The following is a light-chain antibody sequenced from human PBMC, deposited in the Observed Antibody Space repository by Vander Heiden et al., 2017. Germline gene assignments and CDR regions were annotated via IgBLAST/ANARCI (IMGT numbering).Light chain of an antibody. J-gene: IGKJ3*01. CDR3: QQLKSNPFT. CDR2: AAS. Sequence: DIQLTQPPSFLSASLGDRVTITCRASQGISSFLAWYQQKPGKAPKLLIYAASTLQSGVPSRFSGSGSGTEFTLTISSLQPEDFATYYCQQLKSNPFTFGRGTKVDIK. CDR1: QGISSF. V-gene: IGKV1-9*01.